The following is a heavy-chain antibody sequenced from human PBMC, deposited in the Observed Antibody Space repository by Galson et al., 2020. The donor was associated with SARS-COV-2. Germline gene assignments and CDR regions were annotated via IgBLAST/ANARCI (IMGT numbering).Heavy chain of an antibody. J-gene: IGHJ3*02. Sequence: GESLKISCAASGFTFSNAWMSWVRQAPGTGLEWVGRIKSKTGGGTTDYAAPGKGRFTISRDDSKNTLYLQMNSLKTKDTAVYYCTTETRQQLVTDAFDIWGQGTMVTVSA. CDR1: GFTFSNAW. CDR2: IKSKTGGGTT. CDR3: TTETRQQLVTDAFDI. D-gene: IGHD6-13*01. V-gene: IGHV3-15*01.